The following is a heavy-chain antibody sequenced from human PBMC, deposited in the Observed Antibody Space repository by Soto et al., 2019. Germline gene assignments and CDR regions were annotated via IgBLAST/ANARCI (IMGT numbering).Heavy chain of an antibody. CDR2: IKQDGSEK. CDR1: GFTFSSYW. D-gene: IGHD3-16*01. Sequence: EVQLVESGGGLVQPGGSLRLSCAASGFTFSSYWMSWVRQAPGKGLEWVANIKQDGSEKYYVDSVKGRFTISRDNAKNSLYLQMNSLRAEDTAVYYCASAGGFWGSLFDYWGQGTLVTVSS. CDR3: ASAGGFWGSLFDY. V-gene: IGHV3-7*01. J-gene: IGHJ4*02.